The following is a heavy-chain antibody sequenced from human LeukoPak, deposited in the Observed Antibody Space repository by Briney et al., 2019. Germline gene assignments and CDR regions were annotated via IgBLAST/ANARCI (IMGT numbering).Heavy chain of an antibody. V-gene: IGHV1-69*06. CDR3: ASGNIVVVPAAGVDNWFDP. CDR2: IIPIFGTA. CDR1: GGTFIIYA. D-gene: IGHD2-2*01. Sequence: SVKVSCKASGGTFIIYAISWVRQAPGQGREWMGGIIPIFGTANYAQKFQGRDTITADKSTSTAYMELSSLRSEDTAVYYCASGNIVVVPAAGVDNWFDPWGQGTLVTVSS. J-gene: IGHJ5*02.